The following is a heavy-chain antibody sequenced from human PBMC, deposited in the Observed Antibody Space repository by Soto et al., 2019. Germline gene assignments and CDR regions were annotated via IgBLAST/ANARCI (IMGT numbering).Heavy chain of an antibody. Sequence: TSETLSLTCTVSGYSISSSRYSSGWILQPPGKGMEWIGSIYYSGSKYQNPSIKSTVAIFVDTSSNQFSPKISSPTAAETDVYYCARRIATAASWFDTWGQGTLVTVSS. CDR3: ARRIATAASWFDT. CDR2: IYYSGSK. J-gene: IGHJ5*02. D-gene: IGHD6-25*01. V-gene: IGHV4-39*01. CDR1: GYSISSSRYS.